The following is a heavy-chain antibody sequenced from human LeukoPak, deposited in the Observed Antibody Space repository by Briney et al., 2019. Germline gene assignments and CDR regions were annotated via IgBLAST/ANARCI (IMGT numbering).Heavy chain of an antibody. D-gene: IGHD2-2*01. Sequence: QPGGSLRLSCAASGFTFSSYAMSWVRQAPGKGLERVSAISGSGGSTYYADSVRGRFTISRDNSKSTLYLQMNSLRAEDTAVYYCAKGPIFGRYCSSTSCYLPPATPLDYWGQGTLVTVSS. J-gene: IGHJ4*02. CDR2: ISGSGGST. CDR3: AKGPIFGRYCSSTSCYLPPATPLDY. CDR1: GFTFSSYA. V-gene: IGHV3-23*01.